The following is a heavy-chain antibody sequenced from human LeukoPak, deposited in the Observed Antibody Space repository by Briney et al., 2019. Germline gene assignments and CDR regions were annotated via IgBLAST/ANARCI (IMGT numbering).Heavy chain of an antibody. Sequence: ASVKVSCKASGYTFTSYDINWVRQATGQGLEWMGWMNPNSGNTGYAQKFQGRVTMTRNTSISTAYMELSSLRSEDTAVYYCARYSYGYSYGFYYYYMDVWGKGTTVTVSS. J-gene: IGHJ6*03. CDR2: MNPNSGNT. D-gene: IGHD5-18*01. V-gene: IGHV1-8*01. CDR3: ARYSYGYSYGFYYYYMDV. CDR1: GYTFTSYD.